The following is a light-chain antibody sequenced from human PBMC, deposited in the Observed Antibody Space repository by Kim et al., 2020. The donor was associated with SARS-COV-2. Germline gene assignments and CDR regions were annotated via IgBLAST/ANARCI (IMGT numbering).Light chain of an antibody. V-gene: IGKV3-20*01. J-gene: IGKJ4*01. Sequence: EVVLTQSPDTLSLSPGDSATLSCRASQSVGSNYLAWYQQKPGQAPSLLIYDASTRATDIPDRFIGSGSGTDFTLTISRLEPEDFAVYFCHQYGGSPLTFGGGTKVDIK. CDR2: DAS. CDR1: QSVGSNY. CDR3: HQYGGSPLT.